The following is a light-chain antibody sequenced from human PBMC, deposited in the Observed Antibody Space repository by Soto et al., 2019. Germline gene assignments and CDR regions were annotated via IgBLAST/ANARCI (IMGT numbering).Light chain of an antibody. CDR1: QSVNSR. CDR2: DAS. CDR3: QLRSNLPIS. Sequence: IVFKPSPRTLALNTQKRARHSCMARQSVNSRLAWYQHKPGQAPRLLIYDASNRATGIPARFSGSGSGTYFTLTIRSLEPEDFAVYYCQLRSNLPISSAEGTRPEIK. J-gene: IGKJ5*01. V-gene: IGKV3-11*01.